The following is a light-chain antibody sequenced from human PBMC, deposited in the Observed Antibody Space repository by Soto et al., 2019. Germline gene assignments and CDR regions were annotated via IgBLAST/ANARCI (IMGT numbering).Light chain of an antibody. J-gene: IGKJ3*01. Sequence: DIQLTQSPSSLSASVGDRVTVTCRASQGIGSYVAWYQQKPGEGPKLLIYSASTLQSGVPSRFSGSGSGTEFTLTISSLQPEDFATYYCQQLNSFPLFGHGTTVDIK. CDR2: SAS. V-gene: IGKV1-9*01. CDR3: QQLNSFPL. CDR1: QGIGSY.